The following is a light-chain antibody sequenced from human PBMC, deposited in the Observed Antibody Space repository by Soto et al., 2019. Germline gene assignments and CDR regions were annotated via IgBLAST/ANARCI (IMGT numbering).Light chain of an antibody. CDR1: SSNIGAGYD. J-gene: IGLJ1*01. CDR3: QSYDSSLTLRV. CDR2: GNS. Sequence: QSVLTQPPSVSGAPGQRVTISCTGSSSNIGAGYDVHWYQQLPGTAPKLLIYGNSNRPSGVPDRISGSKSGTSASLAITGLQAEDEDDYDCQSYDSSLTLRVFGTGTKLTVL. V-gene: IGLV1-40*01.